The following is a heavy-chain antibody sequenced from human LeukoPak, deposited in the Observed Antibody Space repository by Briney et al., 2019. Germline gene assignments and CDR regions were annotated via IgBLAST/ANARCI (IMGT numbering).Heavy chain of an antibody. CDR2: IYPGDSDN. D-gene: IGHD3-22*01. J-gene: IGHJ4*02. Sequence: TGESLKISCKGSGYVFTSYWIGWVRQMPGKGLEWMGIIYPGDSDNRYSPSFQGQVTISADKYISTAYLQWSSLKASDTAMFYCARQPDSSGSPLYWGQGTLVSVSS. V-gene: IGHV5-51*01. CDR3: ARQPDSSGSPLY. CDR1: GYVFTSYW.